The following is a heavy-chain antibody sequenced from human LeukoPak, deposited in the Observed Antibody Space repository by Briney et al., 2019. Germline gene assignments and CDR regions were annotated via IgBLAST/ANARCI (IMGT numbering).Heavy chain of an antibody. CDR2: ISSSSGYI. V-gene: IGHV3-21*01. CDR1: GFTFSSYT. CDR3: AAQGGMDY. D-gene: IGHD6-13*01. Sequence: GGSLRRSCAASGFTFSSYTMNWVRQAPGKGLEWVSSISSSSGYIYDADSVKGRFTISRDNAKNSLYLQMNSLRAEDTAVYYCAAQGGMDYWGQGTLVTVSS. J-gene: IGHJ4*02.